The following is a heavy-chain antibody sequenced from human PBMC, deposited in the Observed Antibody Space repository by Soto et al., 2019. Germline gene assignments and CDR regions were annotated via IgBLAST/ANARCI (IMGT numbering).Heavy chain of an antibody. J-gene: IGHJ3*02. CDR1: VFTLWDYS. CDR2: IRSKAYGGTT. Sequence: SXRLACTASVFTLWDYSISWLRQAPGKGLEFVGFIRSKAYGGTTEYAASVKVRFTIARDDSKSIAYLQMNSLKTEETAVYYCTRDELILRVTPNSQPDDFDIWGQGKMVPVSS. V-gene: IGHV3-49*03. CDR3: TRDELILRVTPNSQPDDFDI. D-gene: IGHD3-3*01.